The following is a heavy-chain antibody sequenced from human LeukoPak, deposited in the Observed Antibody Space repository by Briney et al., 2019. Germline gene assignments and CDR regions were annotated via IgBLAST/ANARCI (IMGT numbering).Heavy chain of an antibody. Sequence: GGSLRLSCAASGFIFSSYGMHWVRQAPGKGLEWVAAILYDGSNKYYADSVKGRFTISRDNSKNTLYLQMNSLRAEDTAVYYCAKDRPLAVAEDYWGQGTLVTVSS. CDR2: ILYDGSNK. CDR1: GFIFSSYG. J-gene: IGHJ4*02. CDR3: AKDRPLAVAEDY. D-gene: IGHD6-19*01. V-gene: IGHV3-30*18.